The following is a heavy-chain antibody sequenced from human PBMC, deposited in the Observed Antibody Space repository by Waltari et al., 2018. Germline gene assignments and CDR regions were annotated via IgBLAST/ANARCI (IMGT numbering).Heavy chain of an antibody. Sequence: QVQLGESGGGVVQPGGSLRLSCAASGLTFSNYGMHWVRQAPGKGLEWVAFIRSDGSNKYYAESMKGRFTISRDNAKNTLYLQMNSLRAEDTAMYCWAKDSPTSIAPWYWGQGTLVTISS. CDR3: AKDSPTSIAPWY. D-gene: IGHD2-15*01. V-gene: IGHV3-30*02. J-gene: IGHJ4*02. CDR2: IRSDGSNK. CDR1: GLTFSNYG.